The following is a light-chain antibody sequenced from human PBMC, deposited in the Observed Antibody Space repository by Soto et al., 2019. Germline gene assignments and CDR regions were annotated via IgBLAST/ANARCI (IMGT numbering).Light chain of an antibody. CDR3: QQYGSSPYT. V-gene: IGKV3-20*01. CDR1: LSVSSSF. CDR2: GAS. Sequence: EIVLTQSPGTLSLSPGERATLSCRASLSVSSSFLAWYQQNPGQAPRLLIYGASSRATGIPDRFSGSGSGTDFTLTISRLEPEDFAVYYCQQYGSSPYTFGQGTKLEIK. J-gene: IGKJ2*01.